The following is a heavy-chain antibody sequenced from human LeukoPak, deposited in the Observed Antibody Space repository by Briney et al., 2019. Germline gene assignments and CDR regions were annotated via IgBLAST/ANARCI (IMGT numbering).Heavy chain of an antibody. CDR1: SGSISSYY. V-gene: IGHV4-59*01. CDR2: FYYSGST. J-gene: IGHJ4*02. CDR3: ARVGTVVVPAVTYYFDY. D-gene: IGHD2-2*01. Sequence: SETLSLTCTVSSGSISSYYWSWIRQPPGKGLEWIGYFYYSGSTNYNPSLKSRVTISVDTSKNQFSLKLSSVTAADTAVYYCARVGTVVVPAVTYYFDYWGQGTLVTVSS.